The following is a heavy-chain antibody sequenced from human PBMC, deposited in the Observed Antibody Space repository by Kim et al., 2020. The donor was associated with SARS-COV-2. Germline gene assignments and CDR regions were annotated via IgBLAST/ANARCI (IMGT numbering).Heavy chain of an antibody. CDR2: ISYDGSNK. CDR3: ASEVSSLENYDILTGYYSTTDY. V-gene: IGHV3-30*12. CDR1: GFTFSSYG. J-gene: IGHJ4*02. Sequence: GGSLRLSCAASGFTFSSYGMHWVRQAPGKGLECVAVISYDGSNKYYADSVKGRFTISRDNSKNTLYLQMNSLRAEDTAVYYCASEVSSLENYDILTGYYSTTDYWGQGTLVTVSS. D-gene: IGHD3-9*01.